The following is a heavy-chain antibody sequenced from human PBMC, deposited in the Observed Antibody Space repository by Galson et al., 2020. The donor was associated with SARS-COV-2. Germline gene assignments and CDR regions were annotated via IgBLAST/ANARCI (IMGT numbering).Heavy chain of an antibody. J-gene: IGHJ5*02. CDR2: IYSYSMT. D-gene: IGHD6-13*01. V-gene: IGHV3-53*04. CDR3: ARGLPGYTSNWYFPSLVS. Sequence: GGSLRLSCAASGFTVSSGYMSWVRQAPGKGLEWVSVIYSYSMTYYVASVRGRFTISRRSSTNTLYLQMNSLRPEDTAVYYCARGLPGYTSNWYFPSLVSWGQGTLVTVSS. CDR1: GFTVSSGY.